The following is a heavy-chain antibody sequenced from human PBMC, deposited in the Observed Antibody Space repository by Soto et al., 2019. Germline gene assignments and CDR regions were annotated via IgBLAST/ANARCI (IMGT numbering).Heavy chain of an antibody. CDR2: VYYSGST. V-gene: IGHV4-59*01. CDR3: ARGGRSAYYYYMGV. Sequence: QVQLQESGPGLVKPSETLSLTCTVSGGSISTYYWSWVRQPPGKGLEWTGYVYYSGSTNYNPSLKSRVTISVDTSKNQFSLKLTSVTAADTAMYYCARGGRSAYYYYMGVWGKGTTVTVSS. J-gene: IGHJ6*03. CDR1: GGSISTYY.